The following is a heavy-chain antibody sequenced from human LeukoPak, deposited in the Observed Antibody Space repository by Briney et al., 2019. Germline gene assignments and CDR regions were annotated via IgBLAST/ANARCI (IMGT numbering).Heavy chain of an antibody. CDR2: IQSDGSNQ. CDR3: ARERMMTTVVTHYYYYMDV. J-gene: IGHJ6*03. CDR1: GFPFSGYA. V-gene: IGHV3-30*02. D-gene: IGHD4-23*01. Sequence: PGGSLRLSCAASGFPFSGYAMHWVRQAPGKGLEWVAFIQSDGSNQYYADSVKGRFTISRDNSNNTLYLQMNSLRGEDTAVYYCARERMMTTVVTHYYYYMDVWGKGTTVTVSS.